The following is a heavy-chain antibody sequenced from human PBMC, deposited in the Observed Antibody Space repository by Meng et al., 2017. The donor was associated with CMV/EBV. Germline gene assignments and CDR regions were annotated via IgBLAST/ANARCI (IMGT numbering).Heavy chain of an antibody. CDR1: GFTVSSNY. V-gene: IGHV3-53*01. CDR3: AREAQTGGNDY. CDR2: IYSGDST. J-gene: IGHJ4*02. D-gene: IGHD1-1*01. Sequence: GESLKISCAASGFTVSSNYMSWVRQAPGKGLEWVSVIYSGDSTYYADSVKGRFTISRDNSKNTLYLQMNSLRAEDTAVYYCAREAQTGGNDYWGQGTLVTVSS.